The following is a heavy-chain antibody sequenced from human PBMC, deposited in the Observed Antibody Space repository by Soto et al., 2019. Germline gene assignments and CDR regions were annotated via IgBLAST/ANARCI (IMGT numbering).Heavy chain of an antibody. V-gene: IGHV4-59*08. CDR3: ANEHKSITIFDLGGMDV. Sequence: PSETLSLTCSFSGDSVTSHYLTWIRQSPEKGLEWIGYIYYTGITYYNPSLKSRVTISVDRSKNQFSLKLSSVTAADTAVYYCANEHKSITIFDLGGMDVWGQGTTVTVSS. CDR1: GDSVTSHY. CDR2: IYYTGIT. D-gene: IGHD3-3*01. J-gene: IGHJ6*02.